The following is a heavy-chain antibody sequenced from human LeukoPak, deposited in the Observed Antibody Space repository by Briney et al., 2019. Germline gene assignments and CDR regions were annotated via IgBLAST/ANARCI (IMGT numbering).Heavy chain of an antibody. J-gene: IGHJ4*02. CDR3: AKVGDYSNYGIDY. D-gene: IGHD4-11*01. CDR1: GFTFSSYG. V-gene: IGHV3-33*06. Sequence: GGSLRLSCAASGFTFSSYGMHWVRQAPGKGLEGVAVIWYDGSNKYYADSVKGRFTISRDNSKNTLYLQMNSLRAEDTAVYYCAKVGDYSNYGIDYWGQGTLVTVSS. CDR2: IWYDGSNK.